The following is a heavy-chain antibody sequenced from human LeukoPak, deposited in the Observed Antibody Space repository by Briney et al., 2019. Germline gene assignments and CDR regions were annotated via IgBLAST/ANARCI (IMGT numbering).Heavy chain of an antibody. CDR3: AGDPGDTVTTSPDY. CDR1: GYTFTSYG. V-gene: IGHV1-18*01. D-gene: IGHD4-17*01. CDR2: ISAYNGNT. J-gene: IGHJ4*02. Sequence: ASVKVSCKASGYTFTSYGISWVRQAPGQGLEWMGWISAYNGNTNYAQKLQGRVTMTTDTSTSTAYMELRSLRSDDTAVYYCAGDPGDTVTTSPDYWGQGTLVTVSS.